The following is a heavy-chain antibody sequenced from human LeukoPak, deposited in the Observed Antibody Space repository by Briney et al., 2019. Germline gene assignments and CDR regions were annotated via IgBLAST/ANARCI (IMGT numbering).Heavy chain of an antibody. CDR3: ARWRGGSVWFDP. CDR2: INPSGGNS. CDR1: AYTFTSYY. Sequence: ASVTASCKPSAYTFTSYYIHCVRPAPGQGLEWMGIINPSGGNSTYAQKCHARVTMTRDTSTSTVYMELSSLRSEDTAVYFCARWRGGSVWFDPWGQGTLVTVSS. V-gene: IGHV1-46*01. J-gene: IGHJ5*02. D-gene: IGHD2-15*01.